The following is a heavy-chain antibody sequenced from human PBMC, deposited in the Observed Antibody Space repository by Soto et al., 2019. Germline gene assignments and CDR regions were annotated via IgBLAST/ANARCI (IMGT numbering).Heavy chain of an antibody. D-gene: IGHD6-13*01. CDR2: IIPIYGTA. V-gene: IGHV1-69*13. CDR1: GGTFSSYA. J-gene: IGHJ3*02. CDR3: ARSVIAAAGTNAFDI. Sequence: GASVKVSCKASGGTFSSYAISWVRQAPGQGLEWMGGIIPIYGTANYAQKFQGRVTITADESTSTAYMELSSLRSEDTAVYYCARSVIAAAGTNAFDIWGQGTMVTVSS.